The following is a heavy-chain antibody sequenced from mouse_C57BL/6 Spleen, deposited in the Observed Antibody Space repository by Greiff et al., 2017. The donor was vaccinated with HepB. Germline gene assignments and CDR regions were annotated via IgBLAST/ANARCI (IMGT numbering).Heavy chain of an antibody. J-gene: IGHJ3*01. Sequence: QVQLQQSGAELVKPGASVKMSCKASGYTFTNYPIEWMKQKHGKSLEWIGKCHPYNDDTKYNEKFKGKATLTVDKSSSTVYLELSRLTSDDSAVYYCARHFSNAAWFAYWGQGTLVTVSA. CDR2: CHPYNDDT. V-gene: IGHV1-47*01. CDR3: ARHFSNAAWFAY. CDR1: GYTFTNYP.